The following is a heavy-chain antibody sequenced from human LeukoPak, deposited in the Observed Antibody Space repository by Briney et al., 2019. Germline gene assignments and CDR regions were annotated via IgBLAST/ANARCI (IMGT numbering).Heavy chain of an antibody. V-gene: IGHV4-34*01. J-gene: IGHJ4*02. CDR3: ARGPRQNSSFYI. CDR1: GGSFSGYY. CDR2: INHSGST. D-gene: IGHD6-19*01. Sequence: SETLSLTCAVYGGSFSGYYWSWIRQPPGKGLEWIGEINHSGSTNYNPSLKSRVTISVDTSKNQFSLKLSSVTAADTAVYYCARGPRQNSSFYIWGQGTLVNVSS.